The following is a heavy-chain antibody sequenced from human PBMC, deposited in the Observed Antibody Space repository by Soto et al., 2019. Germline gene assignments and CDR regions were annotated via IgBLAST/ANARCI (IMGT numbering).Heavy chain of an antibody. CDR1: GFTFSSYA. CDR3: AKDPLYCGGDCFEVVGVYYGMDV. CDR2: ISGSGGST. D-gene: IGHD2-21*02. V-gene: IGHV3-23*01. Sequence: GGSLRLSCAASGFTFSSYAMSWVRQAPGKGLEWVSAISGSGGSTYYADSVKGRFTISRDNSKNTLYLQMNSLRAEETAVYYCAKDPLYCGGDCFEVVGVYYGMDVWGQGTTVTVSS. J-gene: IGHJ6*02.